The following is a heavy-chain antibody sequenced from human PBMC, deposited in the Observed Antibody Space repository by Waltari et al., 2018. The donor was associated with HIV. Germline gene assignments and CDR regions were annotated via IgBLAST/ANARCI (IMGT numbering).Heavy chain of an antibody. J-gene: IGHJ4*02. CDR2: IYYSGST. CDR3: ARGRLWFGEFVDY. CDR1: GGSLSRGGYY. Sequence: QVQLQESGPGLVKPSQTLSLTFPVSGGSLSRGGYYWSWIRQHPGKGLEWIGYIYYSGSTYYNPSLKSRVTISVDTSKNQFSLKLSSVTAADTAVYYCARGRLWFGEFVDYWGQGTLVTVSS. D-gene: IGHD3-10*01. V-gene: IGHV4-31*03.